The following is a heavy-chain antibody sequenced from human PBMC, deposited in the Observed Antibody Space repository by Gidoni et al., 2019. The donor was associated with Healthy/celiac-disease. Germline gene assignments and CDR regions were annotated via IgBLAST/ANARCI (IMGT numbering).Heavy chain of an antibody. CDR3: AKAGSYSSSSGDFDY. V-gene: IGHV3-9*01. Sequence: EVQLVESGGGLVQPGRFLRLSCAASGFPFDDYAMHWVRQAPGKGLEWVSGISWNSGSRGYADSVKGRFTISRDNAKNSLYLQMNSMRAEDTALYYCAKAGSYSSSSGDFDYWGQGTLVTVSS. CDR2: ISWNSGSR. CDR1: GFPFDDYA. D-gene: IGHD6-6*01. J-gene: IGHJ4*02.